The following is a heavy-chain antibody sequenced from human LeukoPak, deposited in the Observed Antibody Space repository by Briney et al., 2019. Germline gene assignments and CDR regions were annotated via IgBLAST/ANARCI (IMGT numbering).Heavy chain of an antibody. D-gene: IGHD3-3*01. CDR3: ATARGDFWSGYYTKEPNAFDI. CDR1: GYTLTELS. J-gene: IGHJ3*02. CDR2: FDPEDGET. V-gene: IGHV1-24*01. Sequence: ASVKVSRKVSGYTLTELSMHWVRQAPGKGLEWMGGFDPEDGETIYAQKFQGRVTMTEDTSTDTAYMELSSLRSEDTAVYYCATARGDFWSGYYTKEPNAFDIWGQGTMVTVSS.